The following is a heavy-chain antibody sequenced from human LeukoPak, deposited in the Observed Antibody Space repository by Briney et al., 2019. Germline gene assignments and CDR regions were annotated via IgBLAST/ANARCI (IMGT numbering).Heavy chain of an antibody. V-gene: IGHV4-39*07. CDR3: AGKKHLLWFGGGWFDP. J-gene: IGHJ5*02. Sequence: KPSETLSLTCTVSGGSISSSSYYWGWIRQPPGKGLEWIGSIYYSGSTNYNPSLKSRVTISVDTSKNQFSLKLSSVTAADTAVYYCAGKKHLLWFGGGWFDPWGQGTLVTVSS. CDR1: GGSISSSSYY. CDR2: IYYSGST. D-gene: IGHD3-10*01.